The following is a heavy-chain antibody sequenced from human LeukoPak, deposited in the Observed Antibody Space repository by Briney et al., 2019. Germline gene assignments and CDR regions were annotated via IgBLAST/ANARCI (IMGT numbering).Heavy chain of an antibody. J-gene: IGHJ3*02. CDR3: AKDEFVVSDFTGAFDI. V-gene: IGHV3-9*03. D-gene: IGHD2-8*02. Sequence: GGSLRLSCAASGFTFDGYAMHWVRQAPGKGLGWVSGISWNSGSIDYADSVKGRFTISRDNAKNSLYLQMNSLRAEDMALYYCAKDEFVVSDFTGAFDIWGQGTMVTVSS. CDR1: GFTFDGYA. CDR2: ISWNSGSI.